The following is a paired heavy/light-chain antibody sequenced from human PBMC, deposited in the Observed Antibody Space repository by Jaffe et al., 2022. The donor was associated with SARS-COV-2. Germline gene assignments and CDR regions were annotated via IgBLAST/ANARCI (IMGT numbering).Light chain of an antibody. J-gene: IGKJ4*01. V-gene: IGKV2-30*01. Sequence: VMTQSPLSLPVTLGQPASISCRSSQSLVYSDGNTYLNWFQQRPGQSPRRLIFKVSSRDSGVPDRFSGSGSGTDFTLKISRVEAEDVGIYYCMQATQWPLTFGGGTKVEIK. CDR2: KVS. CDR1: QSLVYSDGNTY. CDR3: MQATQWPLT.
Heavy chain of an antibody. Sequence: EVQLVESGGALVQPGGSLRLSCAASGFTFSSYAMNWVRQAPGKGLEWVSSISGSGYRTYYTDSVKGRFTISRDMAKNTLFLQMNSLRVEDTAIYYCAGSSCGGDCYSGFDYWGQGALVTVSS. J-gene: IGHJ4*02. D-gene: IGHD2-21*02. CDR2: ISGSGYRT. CDR3: AGSSCGGDCYSGFDY. V-gene: IGHV3-23*04. CDR1: GFTFSSYA.